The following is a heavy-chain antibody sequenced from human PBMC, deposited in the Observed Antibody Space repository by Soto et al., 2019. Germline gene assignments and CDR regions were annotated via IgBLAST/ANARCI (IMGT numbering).Heavy chain of an antibody. D-gene: IGHD2-8*01. Sequence: SETLSLTCIISGGSISDYYWNWVRQSPGRGLEWIGHIYSSGSTNYNPSLTSRVTMSVDTSKNQFSLRLNSVTAADTAVYYCTRESGVWGQGTMVTVS. J-gene: IGHJ4*02. V-gene: IGHV4-59*01. CDR1: GGSISDYY. CDR3: TRESGV. CDR2: IYSSGST.